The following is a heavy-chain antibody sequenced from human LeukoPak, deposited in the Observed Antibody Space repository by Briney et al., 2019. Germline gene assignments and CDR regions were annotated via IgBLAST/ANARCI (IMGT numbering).Heavy chain of an antibody. J-gene: IGHJ5*02. CDR1: GFTFSSYA. D-gene: IGHD2-15*01. V-gene: IGHV3-23*01. CDR2: ITDST. CDR3: ARYCSGGRCYSGLDP. Sequence: GGSLRLSCAASGFTFSSYAMTWVRQAPGKGLEWVSAITDSTYYADSVKGRFTISRDSSKNRMYLQMNSLRVEDTAVYYCARYCSGGRCYSGLDPWGQGALVTVSS.